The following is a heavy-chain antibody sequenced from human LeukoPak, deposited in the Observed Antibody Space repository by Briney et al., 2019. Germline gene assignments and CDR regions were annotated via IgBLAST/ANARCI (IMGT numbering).Heavy chain of an antibody. CDR3: ARDPVVVPAAIIFDY. D-gene: IGHD2-2*02. CDR2: ISSSSSYI. Sequence: GGSLRLSCAASGFTFSSYSMNWVRQAPGKGLEWVSSISSSSSYIYYADSVKGRFTISRDNAKNSLYLQMSSLRAEDTAVYYCARDPVVVPAAIIFDYWGQGTLVTVSS. CDR1: GFTFSSYS. V-gene: IGHV3-21*01. J-gene: IGHJ4*02.